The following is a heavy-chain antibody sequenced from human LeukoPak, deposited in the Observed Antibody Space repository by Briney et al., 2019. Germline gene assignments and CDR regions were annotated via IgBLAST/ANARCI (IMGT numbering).Heavy chain of an antibody. D-gene: IGHD1-26*01. CDR1: GFTFDDSA. CDR2: ISNNGGYT. J-gene: IGHJ4*02. V-gene: IGHV3-23*01. CDR3: ARVESGGFYLY. Sequence: GGSLRLSCAASGFTFDDSAMSWVRQAPGKGLEWVSAISNNGGYTYYADSVQGRFTISRDNSKSTLCLQMNSLRDEDTAVYYCARVESGGFYLYWGQGTLVTVSS.